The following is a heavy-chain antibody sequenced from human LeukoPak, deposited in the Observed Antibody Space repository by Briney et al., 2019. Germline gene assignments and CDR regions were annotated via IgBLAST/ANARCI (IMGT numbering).Heavy chain of an antibody. CDR1: GFTFSSYG. CDR2: IRYDGSNK. V-gene: IGHV3-30*02. D-gene: IGHD3-10*01. J-gene: IGHJ6*03. Sequence: PGGSLRLSCAASGFTFSSYGMHWVRQAPGKGLEWVAFIRYDGSNKYYADSVKGRFTISRDNSKNTLYLQMNSLRAEDTAVYYCAKRGYYGSGRDSYMDVWGKGTTVTISS. CDR3: AKRGYYGSGRDSYMDV.